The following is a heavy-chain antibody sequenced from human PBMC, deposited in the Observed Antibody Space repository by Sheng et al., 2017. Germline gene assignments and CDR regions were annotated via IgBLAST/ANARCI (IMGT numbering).Heavy chain of an antibody. J-gene: IGHJ4*02. Sequence: EVQLVESGGGLIQDGGSLRLSCAASGFTVSSSYLSWVRQAPGKGLEWVSVIYSGVSTSYADSVKGRFTISRDNSKNTLYLQMNSLRAEDTAVYYCDESRARPGTLSAWGQGTLVTVS. D-gene: IGHD3-10*01. CDR1: GFTVSSSY. V-gene: IGHV3-53*01. CDR2: IYSGVST. CDR3: DESRARPGTLSA.